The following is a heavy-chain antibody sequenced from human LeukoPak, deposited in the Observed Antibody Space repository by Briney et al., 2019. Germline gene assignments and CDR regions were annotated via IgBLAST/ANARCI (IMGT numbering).Heavy chain of an antibody. Sequence: SETLSLTCAVYGGSFSGYYWSWIRQPPGKGLEWIGEINHSGSTYYNPSLKSRATISLDTSKNQVSLKVNSVTAADTAVYYCARHPFSAPFDYWGQGTLVTVSS. V-gene: IGHV4-34*01. CDR1: GGSFSGYY. D-gene: IGHD6-19*01. CDR3: ARHPFSAPFDY. J-gene: IGHJ4*02. CDR2: INHSGST.